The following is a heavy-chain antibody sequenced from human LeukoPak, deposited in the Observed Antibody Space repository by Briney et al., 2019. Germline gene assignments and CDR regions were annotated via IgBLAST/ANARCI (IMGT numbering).Heavy chain of an antibody. CDR1: GFTFSSYW. CDR3: ARDRDWYSFDS. J-gene: IGHJ4*02. CDR2: IKQDGSEK. D-gene: IGHD6-19*01. V-gene: IGHV3-7*03. Sequence: GGSLRLSCTASGFTFSSYWMDWVLQAPGKGLEWVANIKQDGSEKYYVDSVKGRFTISRDNAKNSLYLQMNSLRAEDTAVYYCARDRDWYSFDSWGQGTLVTVSS.